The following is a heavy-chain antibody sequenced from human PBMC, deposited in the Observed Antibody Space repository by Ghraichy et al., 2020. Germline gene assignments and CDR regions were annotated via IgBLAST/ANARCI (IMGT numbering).Heavy chain of an antibody. V-gene: IGHV3-7*03. CDR2: INQDGGEK. CDR3: ARDRLIVGSTGGLDY. Sequence: GGSLRLSCAASGFTFSIYYMSWVRQAPGQGLEWVANINQDGGEKYYVDSVKGRFTISRDNAKNTLYLQMSTLRAEDTAVYYCARDRLIVGSTGGLDYWGQGSLMTVSS. J-gene: IGHJ4*02. CDR1: GFTFSIYY. D-gene: IGHD1-26*01.